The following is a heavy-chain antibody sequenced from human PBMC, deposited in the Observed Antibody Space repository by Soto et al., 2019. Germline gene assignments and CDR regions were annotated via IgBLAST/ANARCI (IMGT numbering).Heavy chain of an antibody. Sequence: GGSLRLSCAASGFTVSSNYMSWVRQAPGKGLEWVSVIYSGGSTYYADSVKGRFTISRHNSKNTLYLQMNSLRAEDTAVYYCASITGTMDGGAFDIWGQGTMVTVSS. CDR3: ASITGTMDGGAFDI. CDR1: GFTVSSNY. V-gene: IGHV3-53*04. J-gene: IGHJ3*02. D-gene: IGHD1-20*01. CDR2: IYSGGST.